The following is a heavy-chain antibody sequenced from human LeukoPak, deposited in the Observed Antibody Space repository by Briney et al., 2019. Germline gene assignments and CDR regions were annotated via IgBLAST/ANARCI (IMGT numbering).Heavy chain of an antibody. CDR2: ISSSSSIT. CDR1: GFTFSTSS. V-gene: IGHV3-48*01. CDR3: ATDVCSSTSCYFDH. Sequence: GGSLRLSCAASGFTFSTSSMNWVRQVPGEGLEWVSYISSSSSITQYADSVKGRFTVSRDNATNSLYLQLNSLRAEDTALYFCATDVCSSTSCYFDHWGQGTPVTVSS. J-gene: IGHJ4*02. D-gene: IGHD2-2*01.